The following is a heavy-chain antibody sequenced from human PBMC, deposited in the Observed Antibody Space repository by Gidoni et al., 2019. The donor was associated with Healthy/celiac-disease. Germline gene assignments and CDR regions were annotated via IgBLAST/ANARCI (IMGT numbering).Heavy chain of an antibody. Sequence: EVQLVESGGGLVKPGGSLRLSCAASGFTFRSYSMNWVRQAPGKGLEWVSSISSSSSYIYYADSVKGRFTISRDNAKNSLYLQMNSLRAEDTAVYYCARDTYYYGSGSYPGYYYYYGMDVWGQGTTVTVSS. J-gene: IGHJ6*02. D-gene: IGHD3-10*01. CDR1: GFTFRSYS. CDR3: ARDTYYYGSGSYPGYYYYYGMDV. CDR2: ISSSSSYI. V-gene: IGHV3-21*01.